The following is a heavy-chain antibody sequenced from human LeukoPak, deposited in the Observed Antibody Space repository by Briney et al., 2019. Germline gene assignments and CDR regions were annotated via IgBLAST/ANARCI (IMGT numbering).Heavy chain of an antibody. CDR3: AVTTTDREDY. J-gene: IGHJ4*02. CDR1: GGSISSYY. V-gene: IGHV4-4*07. CDR2: IYTSGST. D-gene: IGHD4-17*01. Sequence: SETLSLICTVSGGSISSYYWSWMRQPARKRLEWIGRIYTSGSTDYNPSLKSRVTMSVDTSKNQFSLKLSSVTAADTAVYYCAVTTTDREDYWGQGTLVTVSS.